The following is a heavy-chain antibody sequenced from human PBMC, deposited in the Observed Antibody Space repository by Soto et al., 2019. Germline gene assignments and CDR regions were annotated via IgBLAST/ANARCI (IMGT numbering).Heavy chain of an antibody. Sequence: QVQLVQSGAEVKKAGSSVKVSCKASGVTFSSYPISWVRQAPGQGLEWMGGIIPITGTIQYAQKFQGRLTVTADESTTTAYMELVSLESADTAVYYCARLWDSSHGFNVDYWGQGTLVTVSS. J-gene: IGHJ4*02. V-gene: IGHV1-69*01. D-gene: IGHD6-6*01. CDR2: IIPITGTI. CDR3: ARLWDSSHGFNVDY. CDR1: GVTFSSYP.